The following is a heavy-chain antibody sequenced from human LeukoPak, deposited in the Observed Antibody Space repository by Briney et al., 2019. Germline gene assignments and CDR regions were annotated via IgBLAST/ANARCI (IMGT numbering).Heavy chain of an antibody. J-gene: IGHJ3*02. D-gene: IGHD1-14*01. CDR1: GGSMSTKY. Sequence: PSETLSLTCTVSGGSMSTKYWSWIRQPPGKGLEWIGYVYYSGSTGYSPSLKSRVTISVDTSKSQFSLRLRSLTAADTAVYFCARGPRTDAFDIWGQGTMVTVSS. V-gene: IGHV4-59*01. CDR3: ARGPRTDAFDI. CDR2: VYYSGST.